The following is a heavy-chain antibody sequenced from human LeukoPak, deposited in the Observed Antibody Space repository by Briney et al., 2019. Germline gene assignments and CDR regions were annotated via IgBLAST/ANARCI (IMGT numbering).Heavy chain of an antibody. D-gene: IGHD2-2*01. CDR2: IYYSGST. J-gene: IGHJ5*02. CDR3: ARDKYCSSTSCFDP. CDR1: GGSISSSSYY. V-gene: IGHV4-39*07. Sequence: SETQSLTCTVSGGSISSSSYYWGWIRQPPGKGLEWIGSIYYSGSTYYNPSLKSRVTISVDTSKNQFSLKLSSVTAADTAVYYCARDKYCSSTSCFDPWGQGTLVTVSS.